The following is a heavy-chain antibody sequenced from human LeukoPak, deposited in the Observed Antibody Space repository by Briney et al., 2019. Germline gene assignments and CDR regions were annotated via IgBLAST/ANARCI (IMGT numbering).Heavy chain of an antibody. V-gene: IGHV3-33*01. J-gene: IGHJ4*02. D-gene: IGHD6-19*01. CDR2: IWSDGGNK. Sequence: PGGSLRLSCAASGFTFSSYGMHWVRKAPGKGLEWVAVIWSDGGNKYYADSVKGRFTITRDNSKNTLYLQMDSLRAEDTAVYYCARSRSSGWVYFEYWGQGTLVTASS. CDR3: ARSRSSGWVYFEY. CDR1: GFTFSSYG.